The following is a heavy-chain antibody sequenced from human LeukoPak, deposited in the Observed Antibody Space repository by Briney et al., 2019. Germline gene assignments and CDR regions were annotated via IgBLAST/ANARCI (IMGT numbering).Heavy chain of an antibody. Sequence: SETLSLTCTVSGGSLSRSSYYWNWIRQPPGKGLDWIGSIYYSGSTYYNPSLESRVTISVDTSKNQFSLKLSSVAAADTAVYYCARGSDSRNTFFYFDSWGQGTHVTVSS. D-gene: IGHD1-26*01. CDR3: ARGSDSRNTFFYFDS. V-gene: IGHV4-39*07. J-gene: IGHJ4*02. CDR1: GGSLSRSSYY. CDR2: IYYSGST.